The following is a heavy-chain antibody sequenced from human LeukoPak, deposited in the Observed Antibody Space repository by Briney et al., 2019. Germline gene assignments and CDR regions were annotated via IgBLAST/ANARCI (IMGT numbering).Heavy chain of an antibody. CDR1: GFTFSSSW. D-gene: IGHD4-23*01. CDR2: IKQDGSEE. V-gene: IGHV3-7*01. J-gene: IGHJ4*02. CDR3: ARDLGNSDSGTSYFDS. Sequence: GGSLRLSCAASGFTFSSSWMSWVRQAPGKGLEWVANIKQDGSEEYYMDSVKGRFTISRDNAKNSLHLQMNSLRAEDTAVYYCARDLGNSDSGTSYFDSWGQGTLVTVSS.